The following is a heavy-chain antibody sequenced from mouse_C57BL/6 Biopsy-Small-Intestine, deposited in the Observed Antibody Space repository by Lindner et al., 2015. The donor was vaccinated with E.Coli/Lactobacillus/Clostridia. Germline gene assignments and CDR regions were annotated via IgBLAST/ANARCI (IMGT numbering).Heavy chain of an antibody. D-gene: IGHD2-1*01. CDR2: IFPASGST. J-gene: IGHJ1*01. CDR3: ARVDGNYRYFDV. CDR1: GYTFLTYW. Sequence: VQLQESGPELVRPGTSVKISCKASGYTFLTYWMNWVKQRPGQGLEWIGQIFPASGSTYYNEMFKDKATLTVDTSSSTAYMQLSSLTSEDTAVYFCARVDGNYRYFDVWGAGTTVTVSS. V-gene: IGHV1-70*01.